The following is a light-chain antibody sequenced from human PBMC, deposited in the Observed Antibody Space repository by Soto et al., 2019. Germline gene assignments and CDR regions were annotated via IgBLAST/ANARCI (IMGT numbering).Light chain of an antibody. CDR1: SSNIGRNT. CDR2: ASN. CDR3: SANHDILNGSLYV. J-gene: IGLJ1*01. Sequence: QSVLTQPPSASGTPGQRVSISCSGSSSNIGRNTVNWYQHLPGTAPKLLIYASNHRPSGVPDRFSGSKSGTSASLAISGLQSEDEVFFYCSANHDILNGSLYVV. V-gene: IGLV1-44*01.